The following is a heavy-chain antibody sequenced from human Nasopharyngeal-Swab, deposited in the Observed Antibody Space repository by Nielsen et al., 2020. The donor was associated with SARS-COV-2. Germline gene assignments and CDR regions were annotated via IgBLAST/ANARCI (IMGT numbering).Heavy chain of an antibody. Sequence: SETLSLTCTVSGGSISSYYWSWIRQPPGKGLEWIGYIYYSGSTNYNPSLKSRVTISVDTSKNQFSLKLSSVTAADTAVYYCARVLREDRYDYVWGSYRYGWFDPWGQGTLVTVSS. CDR2: IYYSGST. D-gene: IGHD3-16*02. CDR3: ARVLREDRYDYVWGSYRYGWFDP. CDR1: GGSISSYY. V-gene: IGHV4-59*13. J-gene: IGHJ5*02.